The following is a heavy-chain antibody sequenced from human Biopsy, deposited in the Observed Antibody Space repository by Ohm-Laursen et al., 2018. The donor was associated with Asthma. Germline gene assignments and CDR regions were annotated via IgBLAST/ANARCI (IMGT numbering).Heavy chain of an antibody. Sequence: SLRLSCTAFGFTFRNFGMHWVRQAPGKGLEWVANIKHDGSEKNHVDSLKGRFTISRDNAKNSLYLQMNSLRAEDTAVYYCARTFHFWSPYHAEHYQLWGQGTLVTVSS. CDR1: GFTFRNFG. CDR3: ARTFHFWSPYHAEHYQL. CDR2: IKHDGSEK. V-gene: IGHV3-7*01. J-gene: IGHJ1*01. D-gene: IGHD3-3*02.